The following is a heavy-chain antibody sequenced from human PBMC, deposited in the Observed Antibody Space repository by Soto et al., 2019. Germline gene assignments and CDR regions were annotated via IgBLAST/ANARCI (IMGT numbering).Heavy chain of an antibody. D-gene: IGHD3-10*01. CDR3: ARGRASGSYYLLDY. Sequence: ASVKVSCKASGNTFTSYDINWVREATGHGLEWMGWINPNSGNIGYAQKFQGRVTMTRDTAIRTAYMEVSRLRSDDTAVYYCARGRASGSYYLLDYWGQGTLVTVSS. CDR1: GNTFTSYD. V-gene: IGHV1-8*01. J-gene: IGHJ4*02. CDR2: INPNSGNI.